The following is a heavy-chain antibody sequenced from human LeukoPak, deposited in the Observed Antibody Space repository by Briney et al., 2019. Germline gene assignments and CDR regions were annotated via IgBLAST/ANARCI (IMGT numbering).Heavy chain of an antibody. J-gene: IGHJ4*02. Sequence: PSETLSLTCIVSGGSISSYYWSWIRQPPGKRLEWIGHIYYSGSTNHNPSLKSRVTISVDTSKNQFSLKLSSVTAADTAVYYCASRSSIWSGYQDTLYYFDSWGQGTLVTVSS. D-gene: IGHD3-3*01. CDR1: GGSISSYY. CDR2: IYYSGST. CDR3: ASRSSIWSGYQDTLYYFDS. V-gene: IGHV4-59*01.